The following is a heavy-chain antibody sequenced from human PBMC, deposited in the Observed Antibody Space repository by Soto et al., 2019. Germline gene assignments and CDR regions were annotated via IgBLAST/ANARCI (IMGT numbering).Heavy chain of an antibody. CDR1: GYTFTHYA. Sequence: QVQLVQSGAEETKPGASVKVSCKASGYTFTHYAIHWVRQAPGQRLEWMGWINAGNGNTKYSQKFQGRVTITRATSASTAYMELSSLRSEDTAVYYCATSYSAYDYHYYYGMDVWGQGTTVTVSS. V-gene: IGHV1-3*05. D-gene: IGHD5-12*01. CDR2: INAGNGNT. CDR3: ATSYSAYDYHYYYGMDV. J-gene: IGHJ6*02.